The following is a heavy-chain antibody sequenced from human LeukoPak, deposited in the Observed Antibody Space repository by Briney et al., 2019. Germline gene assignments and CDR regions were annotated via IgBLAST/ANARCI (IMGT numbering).Heavy chain of an antibody. CDR3: ARDLVTVTKGFDI. J-gene: IGHJ3*02. Sequence: SETLSLICAVSDDSFSSHYWTWIRQPPGKGLEWIGYISYIGSTNYSPSLKSRVTISIDTSKNEFSLKLTSVTAADTAVYYCARDLVTVTKGFDIWGQGTMVTVSS. CDR1: DDSFSSHY. V-gene: IGHV4-59*11. CDR2: ISYIGST. D-gene: IGHD4-17*01.